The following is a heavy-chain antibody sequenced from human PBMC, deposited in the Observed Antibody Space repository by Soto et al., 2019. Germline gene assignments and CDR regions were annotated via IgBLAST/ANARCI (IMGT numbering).Heavy chain of an antibody. Sequence: QVPLVESGGGVVQPGRSLRLSCAASGLTFSSYGMHWVRQAPGKGLEWVAAIWYDGSNKYYADSVKGRFTISRDNSKNTLYLQMSSLRAEDTAVYYCAREAPALYYTDYWGQGTLVTVSS. V-gene: IGHV3-33*01. J-gene: IGHJ4*02. CDR3: AREAPALYYTDY. CDR1: GLTFSSYG. CDR2: IWYDGSNK.